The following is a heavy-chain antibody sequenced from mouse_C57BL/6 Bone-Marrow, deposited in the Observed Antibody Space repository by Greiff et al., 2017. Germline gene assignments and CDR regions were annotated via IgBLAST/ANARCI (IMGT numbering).Heavy chain of an antibody. Sequence: QVQLQQPGAELVKPGASVKLSCKASGYTFTSYWMQWVKQRPGQGLEWIGEIDPSDSYTNYNQKFKGKATLTVDTSSSTAYMQLSSLTSEDSAVYYCARWGYGNPWYFDVWGTGTTVTDSS. D-gene: IGHD1-1*01. V-gene: IGHV1-50*01. J-gene: IGHJ1*03. CDR3: ARWGYGNPWYFDV. CDR2: IDPSDSYT. CDR1: GYTFTSYW.